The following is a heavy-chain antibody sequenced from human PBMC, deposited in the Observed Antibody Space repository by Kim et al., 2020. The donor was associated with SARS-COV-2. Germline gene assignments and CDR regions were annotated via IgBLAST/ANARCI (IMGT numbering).Heavy chain of an antibody. V-gene: IGHV3-21*01. J-gene: IGHJ6*02. CDR3: AGGMGGSGSDGMDV. CDR2: ISRSSSYI. Sequence: GGSLRLSCAASGFTFSSYSMNWVRQAPGKGLEWVSSISRSSSYIYYVDSVKGRFTITRDNAKNPLYLQMNSLRAEDTAVYYCAGGMGGSGSDGMDVWGQGTPVTVSS. CDR1: GFTFSSYS. D-gene: IGHD3-10*01.